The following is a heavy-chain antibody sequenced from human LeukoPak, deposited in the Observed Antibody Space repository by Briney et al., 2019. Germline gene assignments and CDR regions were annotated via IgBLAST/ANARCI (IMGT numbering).Heavy chain of an antibody. CDR1: GFTFSSYG. J-gene: IGHJ3*02. CDR3: ARDLRGSYLVGAFDI. CDR2: IWYDGSNK. V-gene: IGHV3-33*01. D-gene: IGHD1-26*01. Sequence: GGSLRLSCAASGFTFSSYGMHWVRQAPGKGLEWVAVIWYDGSNKYYADSVKGRFTISRDNSKNTLYLQMNSLRAEGTAVYYCARDLRGSYLVGAFDIWGQGTMVTVSS.